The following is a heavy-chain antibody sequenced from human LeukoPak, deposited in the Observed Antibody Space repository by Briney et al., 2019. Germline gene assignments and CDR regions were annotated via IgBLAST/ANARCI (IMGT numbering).Heavy chain of an antibody. CDR3: ARGKYQLLID. CDR1: GGSLSRGGYS. D-gene: IGHD2-2*01. J-gene: IGHJ4*02. CDR2: IYHSGRT. Sequence: SQTLSLTCAVPGGSLSRGGYSWSWIRQPPGKGLEWIGYIYHSGRTYYNPSLKSRVTISVDRSKNQFSLKLSSVTAADTAVYYCARGKYQLLIDWGQGTLVTVSS. V-gene: IGHV4-30-2*01.